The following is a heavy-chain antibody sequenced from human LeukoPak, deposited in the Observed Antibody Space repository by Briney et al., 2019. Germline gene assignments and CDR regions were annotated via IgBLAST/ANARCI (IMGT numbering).Heavy chain of an antibody. CDR3: AKDSSGYYTRQYFQH. Sequence: GGSLRLSCAASGFTFDDYTMHWVRQAPGKGLEWVSLISWDGGSTYYADSVKGRFTISRDNSKNSLYLQMNSLRTEDTALYYCAKDSSGYYTRQYFQHWGQGTLVTVSS. D-gene: IGHD3-22*01. CDR1: GFTFDDYT. J-gene: IGHJ1*01. CDR2: ISWDGGST. V-gene: IGHV3-43*01.